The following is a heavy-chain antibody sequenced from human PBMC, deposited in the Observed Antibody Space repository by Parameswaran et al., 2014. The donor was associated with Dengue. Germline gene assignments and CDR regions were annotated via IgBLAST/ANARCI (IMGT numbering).Heavy chain of an antibody. D-gene: IGHD3-22*01. Sequence: RWIRQPPGKGLEWVSVIYSGGSTYYADSVKGRFTISRDNSKNTLYLQMNSLRAEDTAVYYCARFRYDSSGYLPFWGQGTLVTVSS. CDR3: ARFRYDSSGYLPF. CDR2: IYSGGST. V-gene: IGHV3-66*02. J-gene: IGHJ4*02.